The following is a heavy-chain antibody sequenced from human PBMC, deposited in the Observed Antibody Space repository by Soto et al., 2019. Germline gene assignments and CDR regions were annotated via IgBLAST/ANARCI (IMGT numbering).Heavy chain of an antibody. CDR1: GFTFSSYA. V-gene: IGHV3-23*01. CDR3: AKESGSYVMGGYYFDY. D-gene: IGHD1-26*01. Sequence: EVQLLESGGGLVQPGGSLRLSCAASGFTFSSYAMSWVRQAPGKGLEWVSAISGSGGSTYYADSVKGRFTISRDNSQNSLYLQMSGLRAVDTAVYYCAKESGSYVMGGYYFDYWGQGTLVTVSS. CDR2: ISGSGGST. J-gene: IGHJ4*02.